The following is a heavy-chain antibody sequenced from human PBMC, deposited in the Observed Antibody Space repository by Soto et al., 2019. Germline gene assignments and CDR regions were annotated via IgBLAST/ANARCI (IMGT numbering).Heavy chain of an antibody. D-gene: IGHD1-26*01. Sequence: PSETLSLTCTVSGGSISSSSYYWGWIRQPPGKGLEWIGSIYYSGSTYYNPSLKSRVTISVDTSKNKFSLKLSSVTAADTAVYYCERHGSVKLRQPAHNWLDHWGQGKMVTVS. V-gene: IGHV4-39*01. CDR2: IYYSGST. J-gene: IGHJ5*02. CDR3: ERHGSVKLRQPAHNWLDH. CDR1: GGSISSSSYY.